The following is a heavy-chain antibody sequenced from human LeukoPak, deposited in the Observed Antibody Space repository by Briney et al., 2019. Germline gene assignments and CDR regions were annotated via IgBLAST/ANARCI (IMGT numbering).Heavy chain of an antibody. D-gene: IGHD3-22*01. V-gene: IGHV3-23*01. CDR2: ISGSGGST. CDR1: GFTFSTYG. J-gene: IGHJ4*02. Sequence: GGSLRLSCVASGFTFSTYGMSWVRQAPGKGLEWVSAISGSGGSTYYADSVKGRFTISRDNSKNTLYLQMNSLRAEDTAVYYCAKDWYYYDSSALGAFDYWGQGTLVTVSS. CDR3: AKDWYYYDSSALGAFDY.